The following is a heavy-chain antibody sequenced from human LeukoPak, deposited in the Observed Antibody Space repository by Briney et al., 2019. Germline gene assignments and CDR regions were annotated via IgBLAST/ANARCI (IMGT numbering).Heavy chain of an antibody. CDR3: ATRYSSGWYYFDP. J-gene: IGHJ5*02. D-gene: IGHD6-19*01. CDR1: GGTFSGYA. V-gene: IGHV1-69*13. CDR2: IIPIFGTA. Sequence: SVKVSCKASGGTFSGYAISWVRQAPGQGLEWMGGIIPIFGTANYAQKFQGRVTITADESTSTAYMELNSLRSEDTAVYYCATRYSSGWYYFDPWGQGTLVTVSS.